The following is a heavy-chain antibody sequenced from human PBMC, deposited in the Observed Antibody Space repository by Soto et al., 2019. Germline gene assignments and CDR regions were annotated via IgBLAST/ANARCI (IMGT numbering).Heavy chain of an antibody. V-gene: IGHV3-15*05. CDR3: VSGSSGRNVGQFGD. CDR1: GFTFSNAW. J-gene: IGHJ4*02. CDR2: IKSKTDGGTT. Sequence: EVQLVESGGGLVKPGGSLRLSCAASGFTFSNAWMSWVRQAPGKGLEWGGRIKSKTDGGTTDYAAPVKGRFTISRENAKNSLFLDMNNLRVEDTAVYYCVSGSSGRNVGQFGDWGQGALVTVS. D-gene: IGHD1-26*01.